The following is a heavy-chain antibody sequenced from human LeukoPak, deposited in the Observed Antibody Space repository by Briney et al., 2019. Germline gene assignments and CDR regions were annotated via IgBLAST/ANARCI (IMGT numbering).Heavy chain of an antibody. J-gene: IGHJ6*02. CDR3: ASHRYYDSSGYYSYYYYGMDV. D-gene: IGHD3-22*01. Sequence: SETLSLTCTVSGGSIRSYYWSWIRQPPGKGLEWIGYIYYSGSTNYNPFLKSRVTISVDTSKNQFSLKLSSVTAADTAVYYCASHRYYDSSGYYSYYYYGMDVWGQGTTVTVSS. CDR2: IYYSGST. V-gene: IGHV4-59*01. CDR1: GGSIRSYY.